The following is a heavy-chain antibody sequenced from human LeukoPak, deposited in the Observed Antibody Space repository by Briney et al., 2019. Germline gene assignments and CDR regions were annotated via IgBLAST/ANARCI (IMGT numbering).Heavy chain of an antibody. CDR3: AKDRHYDSSGYNAFDI. J-gene: IGHJ3*02. CDR2: ISWNSGSI. Sequence: GGSLRLSCAASGFTFDDYAMHWVRQAPGKGLEWVSGISWNSGSIGYADSVKGRFTISRDNAKNSLYLQMNSLRAEDTALYYCAKDRHYDSSGYNAFDIWGQGTMVTVSS. D-gene: IGHD3-22*01. V-gene: IGHV3-9*01. CDR1: GFTFDDYA.